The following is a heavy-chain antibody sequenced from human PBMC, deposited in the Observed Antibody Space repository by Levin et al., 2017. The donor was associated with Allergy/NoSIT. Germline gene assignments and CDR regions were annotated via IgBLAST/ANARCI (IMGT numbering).Heavy chain of an antibody. V-gene: IGHV3-21*05. Sequence: GGSLRLSCADSAFIFSDYGFSWVRQAPGKGLEWVSYISNSGSYISYAASVKGRFTVSRDNAKNSLYLQMNSLRAEDTAVYYCTRGYLSGTDYSWGQGTLVTVSS. CDR2: ISNSGSYI. CDR3: TRGYLSGTDYS. J-gene: IGHJ4*02. D-gene: IGHD3-10*01. CDR1: AFIFSDYG.